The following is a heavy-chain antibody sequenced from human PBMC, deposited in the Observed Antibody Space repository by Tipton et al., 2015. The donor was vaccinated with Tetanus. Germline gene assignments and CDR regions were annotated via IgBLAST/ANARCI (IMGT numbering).Heavy chain of an antibody. J-gene: IGHJ5*02. CDR3: ARVQLSSSFLKYNWLDP. CDR2: ISNGNT. D-gene: IGHD3-3*02. Sequence: TLSLTCTVSRGPISRYYWSWIRQPAGKGMEWIGHISNGNTDYTPSLKSRLTMSVDTSNNPFSLKLTSVTAADKAVYYCARVQLSSSFLKYNWLDPWGQGPLVTV. V-gene: IGHV4-4*07. CDR1: RGPISRYY.